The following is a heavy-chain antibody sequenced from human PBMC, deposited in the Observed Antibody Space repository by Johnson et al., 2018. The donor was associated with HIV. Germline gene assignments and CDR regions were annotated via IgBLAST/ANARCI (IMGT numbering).Heavy chain of an antibody. D-gene: IGHD5-12*01. Sequence: VQLVESGGVVVKPGGSLRLSCATSGFSFSSNYMRWVRQAPGKGLEWVSVMSSGDNRRYADSVKGRCTISRDNSKNTLYLQINSLRAEDTAVYYCEGLPDAFDIWGQGTMVTVSS. CDR3: EGLPDAFDI. J-gene: IGHJ3*02. CDR1: GFSFSSNY. CDR2: MSSGDNR. V-gene: IGHV3-66*01.